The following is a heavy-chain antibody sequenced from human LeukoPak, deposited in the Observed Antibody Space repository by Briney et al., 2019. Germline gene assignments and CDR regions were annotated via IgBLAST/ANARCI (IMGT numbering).Heavy chain of an antibody. D-gene: IGHD1-26*01. CDR3: ARENSGSYREFDY. CDR2: IYTSGST. V-gene: IGHV4-4*07. Sequence: PSETLSLTCTVSGGSISSYYWSWIRPPAGKGLEWIGRIYTSGSTNYNASLKSRVSMSVDTSKNQFSLKLSSVTAADTAEFYCARENSGSYREFDYWGQGTLVTVSS. J-gene: IGHJ4*02. CDR1: GGSISSYY.